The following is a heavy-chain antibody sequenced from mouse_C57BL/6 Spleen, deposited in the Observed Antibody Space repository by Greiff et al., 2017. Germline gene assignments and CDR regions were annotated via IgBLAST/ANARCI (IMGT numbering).Heavy chain of an antibody. Sequence: QVQLQQPGAELVRPGSSVKLSCKASGYTFTSYWMHWVKQRPIQGLEWIGNIDPSDSETHYNQKFKDKATLTVDKSSSTAYPQLSSLTSEDSAVYYCASDWDGYFGYWGKGTTLTVSS. V-gene: IGHV1-52*01. J-gene: IGHJ2*01. CDR3: ASDWDGYFGY. D-gene: IGHD4-1*01. CDR2: IDPSDSET. CDR1: GYTFTSYW.